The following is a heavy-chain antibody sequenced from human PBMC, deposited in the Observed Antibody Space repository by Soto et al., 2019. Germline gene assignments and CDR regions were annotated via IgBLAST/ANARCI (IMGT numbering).Heavy chain of an antibody. D-gene: IGHD3-22*01. CDR3: ATGLAHSSNYC. Sequence: GGSLRLSCAASGFIFSSSGMHWARQAPGKGLEWVAVNRYDGGDIRYADSVKDRFTISRDDSKNTLYLQMNSLRTEDTAVYFCATGLAHSSNYCWGQGTLVTVSS. V-gene: IGHV3-30*02. CDR2: NRYDGGDI. J-gene: IGHJ4*02. CDR1: GFIFSSSG.